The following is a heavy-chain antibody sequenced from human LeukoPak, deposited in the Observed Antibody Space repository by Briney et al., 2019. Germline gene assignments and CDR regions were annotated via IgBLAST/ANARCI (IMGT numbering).Heavy chain of an antibody. CDR3: AKGQKKGYYYYGMDV. J-gene: IGHJ6*02. Sequence: PGGSLRLSCAASGFTFSSYAMSWVRQAPGKGLEWVSGISGSGGGTYYADSVKGRFTISRDNSKNTLYLQMNSLRAEDTAVYYCAKGQKKGYYYYGMDVWGQGTTVTVSS. V-gene: IGHV3-23*01. CDR2: ISGSGGGT. CDR1: GFTFSSYA.